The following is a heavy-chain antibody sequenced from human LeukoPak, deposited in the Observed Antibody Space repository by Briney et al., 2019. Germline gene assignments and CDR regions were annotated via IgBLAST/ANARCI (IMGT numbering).Heavy chain of an antibody. V-gene: IGHV3-74*01. CDR2: IKNDGSTT. CDR1: GFTFSSYW. Sequence: GGSLRLSCAASGFTFSSYWMHWVRQPPGKGLVWVSRIKNDGSTTTYADSVKGRFTVSRDNAKNTLYLQMNSLRAEDTAVYYCAKNYYGSGSFPAGWGQGTLVTVSS. CDR3: AKNYYGSGSFPAG. J-gene: IGHJ4*02. D-gene: IGHD3-10*01.